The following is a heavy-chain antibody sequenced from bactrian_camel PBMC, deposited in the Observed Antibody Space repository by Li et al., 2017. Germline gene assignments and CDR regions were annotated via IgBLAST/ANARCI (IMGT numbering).Heavy chain of an antibody. D-gene: IGHD4*01. J-gene: IGHJ6*01. V-gene: IGHV3S9*01. Sequence: HVQLVESGGGSVQAGGSLRLSCVVSGYTYPPYCVGWLRQVPGKEREGVAGIDNDGLTRYADDVKGRFTISKDNAKNTLYLQMNNLRPEDTAMYYCAADLGSLCFMGKATMLKIMPDFGYKGQGTQVTVS. CDR2: IDNDGLT. CDR3: AADLGSLCFMGKATMLKIMPDFGY. CDR1: GYTYPPYC.